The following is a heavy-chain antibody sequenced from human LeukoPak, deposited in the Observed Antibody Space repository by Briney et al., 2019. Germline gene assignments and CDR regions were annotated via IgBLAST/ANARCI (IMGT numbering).Heavy chain of an antibody. CDR1: EFTFSSYG. J-gene: IGHJ4*02. D-gene: IGHD5/OR15-5a*01. CDR2: ISYDGSNK. CDR3: AKGSSLGDY. Sequence: GGSLRLSCAASEFTFSSYGMHWVRQAPGKGLEWVAVISYDGSNKYYADSVKGRSTISRDNSKNTLYLQMNSLRAADTAVYYCAKGSSLGDYWGQGTLVTVSS. V-gene: IGHV3-30*18.